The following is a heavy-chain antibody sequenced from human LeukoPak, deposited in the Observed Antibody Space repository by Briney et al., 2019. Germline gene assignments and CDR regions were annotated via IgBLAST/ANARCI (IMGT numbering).Heavy chain of an antibody. J-gene: IGHJ4*02. Sequence: ASVKVSCKASGYTFTGYYMHWVRQAPGQGLEWMGWINPNSSGTNYSQKFQGRGTMTRDTSISRAYMKLSRLTSDDTAVYYCARMQYGDYLDYWGQGTLVTVSS. V-gene: IGHV1-2*02. CDR1: GYTFTGYY. CDR2: INPNSSGT. CDR3: ARMQYGDYLDY. D-gene: IGHD4-17*01.